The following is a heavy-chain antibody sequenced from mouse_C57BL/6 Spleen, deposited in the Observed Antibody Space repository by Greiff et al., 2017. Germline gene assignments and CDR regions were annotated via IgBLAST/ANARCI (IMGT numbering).Heavy chain of an antibody. V-gene: IGHV1-22*01. CDR3: AIYFDYDGWFAY. J-gene: IGHJ3*01. CDR1: GYTFTDYN. Sequence: EVKLQQSGPELVKPGASVKMSCKASGYTFTDYNMHWVKQSHGKSLEWIGYINPNNGGTSYNQKFKGKATLTVNKSSSTAYMELRSLTSEDSAVYYCAIYFDYDGWFAYWGQGTLVTVSA. D-gene: IGHD2-4*01. CDR2: INPNNGGT.